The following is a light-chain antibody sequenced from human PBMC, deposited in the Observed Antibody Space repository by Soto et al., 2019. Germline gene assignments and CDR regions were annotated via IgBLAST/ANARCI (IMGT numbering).Light chain of an antibody. J-gene: IGKJ4*01. V-gene: IGKV3-15*01. Sequence: EIVVTTSPSTXSVFPGKTAPSACRARKSLSTNSASYQQKHGNAPXLXXXGASTRDTGIPAKFSGTGSGKELTLTIRSRKYEDFGVYYCQQYNKGHQLTFGRGTKVDI. CDR1: KSLSTN. CDR2: GAS. CDR3: QQYNKGHQLT.